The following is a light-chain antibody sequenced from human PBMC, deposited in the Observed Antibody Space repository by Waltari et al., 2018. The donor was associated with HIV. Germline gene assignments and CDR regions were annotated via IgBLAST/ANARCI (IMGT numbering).Light chain of an antibody. CDR2: DTS. Sequence: QAVVTQEPSLTVSPGGTITLTCGSSTGAVTSGHYPYWFQQKPGQAPRTLVYDTSNTHSWTPARCSGSLLGGKAALTLAGAQPEDEADYYCLLFYSGARVFGGGTKLTVL. J-gene: IGLJ3*02. CDR3: LLFYSGARV. V-gene: IGLV7-46*01. CDR1: TGAVTSGHY.